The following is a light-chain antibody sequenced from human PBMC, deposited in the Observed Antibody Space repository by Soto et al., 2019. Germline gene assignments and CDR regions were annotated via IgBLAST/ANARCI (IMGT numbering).Light chain of an antibody. CDR2: DVS. V-gene: IGKV1-13*02. J-gene: IGKJ5*01. Sequence: AIQLTQSPSSLSASVGDRVTITCRASQGIRGALAWYQQRPGKPPKMLIYDVSKLERGVPSRFSGSDSGTHFTLTISSLQAEDFATYYYQQFNSYPITFGQGTRLEI. CDR3: QQFNSYPIT. CDR1: QGIRGA.